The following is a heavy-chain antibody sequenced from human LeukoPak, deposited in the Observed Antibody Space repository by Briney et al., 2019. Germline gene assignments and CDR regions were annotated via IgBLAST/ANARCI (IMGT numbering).Heavy chain of an antibody. V-gene: IGHV3-30*03. CDR1: GFSFHDHG. D-gene: IGHD6-19*01. CDR3: AREATWGQWYFDL. J-gene: IGHJ4*02. Sequence: GTSLRLSCAASGFSFHDHGMDWVRQAPGKGLEWVAVIAADGGVKQYADSVKGWFSLSRDNSKNTVSLQMNGLTAEDTAVYYCAREATWGQWYFDLWGQGAPVTVSS. CDR2: IAADGGVK.